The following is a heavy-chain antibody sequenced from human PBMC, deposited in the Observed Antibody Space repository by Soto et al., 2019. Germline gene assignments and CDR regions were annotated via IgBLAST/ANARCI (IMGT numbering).Heavy chain of an antibody. V-gene: IGHV1-18*04. CDR1: GYTFTSYG. CDR2: TSAYNGNT. CDR3: ARDSITIFELLRFDP. Sequence: ASVKVSCKASGYTFTSYGISWVRQAPGQGLEWMGWTSAYNGNTNYAQKLQGRVTMTTDTSTSTAYMELRSLRSDDTAVYYCARDSITIFELLRFDPWGQGTLVTVSS. J-gene: IGHJ5*02. D-gene: IGHD3-3*01.